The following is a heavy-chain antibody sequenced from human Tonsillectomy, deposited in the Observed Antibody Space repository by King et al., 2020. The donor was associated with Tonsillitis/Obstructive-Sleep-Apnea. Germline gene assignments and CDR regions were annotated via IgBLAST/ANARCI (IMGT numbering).Heavy chain of an antibody. CDR2: ISAYNGDT. Sequence: LVESGAEVKKPGASVKVSCKASGYTFTTYGISWVRQAPGQGLEWMGWISAYNGDTNDAQKLQGRVTMTTDTSTSTAYMELRSLRSDDTAVYYCARDSMSHYFDSSTYYTFDYWGQGTLVTVSS. D-gene: IGHD3-22*01. V-gene: IGHV1-18*01. CDR1: GYTFTTYG. CDR3: ARDSMSHYFDSSTYYTFDY. J-gene: IGHJ4*02.